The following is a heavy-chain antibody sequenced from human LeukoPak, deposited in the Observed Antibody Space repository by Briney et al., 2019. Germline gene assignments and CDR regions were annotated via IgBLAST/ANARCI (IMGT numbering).Heavy chain of an antibody. Sequence: SETLSLTCTVSGGSISSGDYYWSWIRQPPGKGLEWIGYIYYSGSTYYNPSLKSRVTISVDRSKNQFSLKLSSVTAADTAVYYCARDSFGSGFDYWGQGTLVTVSS. CDR3: ARDSFGSGFDY. V-gene: IGHV4-30-4*01. CDR1: GGSISSGDYY. CDR2: IYYSGST. D-gene: IGHD3-10*01. J-gene: IGHJ4*02.